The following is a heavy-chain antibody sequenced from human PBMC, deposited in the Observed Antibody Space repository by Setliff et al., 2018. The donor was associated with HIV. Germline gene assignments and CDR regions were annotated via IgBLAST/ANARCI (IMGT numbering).Heavy chain of an antibody. D-gene: IGHD2-15*01. Sequence: GESLKISCKASAYTFTNYWIAWVRQTPGKGLEWMGIIYPGDSDTRYRPSFQGQVTISVDKSIKTAFLQWRSLKTSDTAIYYCARGRGGYFGGGRYYNLPYFDSWGQGTLVTVSS. V-gene: IGHV5-51*01. CDR2: IYPGDSDT. CDR1: AYTFTNYW. J-gene: IGHJ4*02. CDR3: ARGRGGYFGGGRYYNLPYFDS.